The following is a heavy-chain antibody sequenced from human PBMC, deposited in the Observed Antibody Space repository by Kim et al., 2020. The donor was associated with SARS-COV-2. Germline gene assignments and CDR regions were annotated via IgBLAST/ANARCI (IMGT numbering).Heavy chain of an antibody. CDR2: N. CDR3: ARNFHTGFDY. Sequence: NGYAVSLRGRITINLDTSKNQFSLHLNSVTPEDTAVYYCARNFHTGFDYWGQGTLVTVSS. J-gene: IGHJ4*02. V-gene: IGHV6-1*01.